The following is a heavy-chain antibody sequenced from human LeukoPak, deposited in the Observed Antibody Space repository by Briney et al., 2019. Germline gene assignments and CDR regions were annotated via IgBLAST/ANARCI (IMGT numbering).Heavy chain of an antibody. D-gene: IGHD2-21*02. Sequence: SQTLSLTCAISGDSVSTNSAAWDWIRQSPSRGLEWLGRTYYRSKWYHDYAPSVQSRITINPDTSKNQFSLHLNSVTPEDTAVYYCARGNRDFDSWGQGTLITVSS. CDR2: TYYRSKWYH. V-gene: IGHV6-1*01. CDR3: ARGNRDFDS. CDR1: GDSVSTNSAA. J-gene: IGHJ5*01.